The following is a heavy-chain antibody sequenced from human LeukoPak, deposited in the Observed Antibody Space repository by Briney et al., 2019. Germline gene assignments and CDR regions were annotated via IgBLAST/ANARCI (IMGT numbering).Heavy chain of an antibody. CDR1: GGSISSYY. V-gene: IGHV4-59*12. Sequence: PSETLSLTCTVSGGSISSYYWSWIRQPPGKGLEWIGYIYYSGSTNYNPSLKSRVTISVDTSKNQFSLKLRSVTATDTAVFYCARGLKLYYYMDVWGKGTTVTVSS. D-gene: IGHD1-7*01. CDR2: IYYSGST. J-gene: IGHJ6*03. CDR3: ARGLKLYYYMDV.